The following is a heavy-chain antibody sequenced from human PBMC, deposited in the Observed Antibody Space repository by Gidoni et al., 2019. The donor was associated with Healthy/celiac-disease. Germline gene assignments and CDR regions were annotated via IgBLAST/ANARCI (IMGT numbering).Heavy chain of an antibody. V-gene: IGHV1-2*02. CDR1: GYTFTGSY. J-gene: IGHJ4*02. D-gene: IGHD3-10*01. Sequence: QVQLVQSGAEVKKPGASVKVSCKASGYTFTGSYMHWVRQAPGQGLEWMGWINPNSGGTNYAQKFQGRVTMTRDTSISTAYMELSRLRSDDTAVYYCARAPTLRFGELLSSGYFDYWGQGTLVTVSS. CDR2: INPNSGGT. CDR3: ARAPTLRFGELLSSGYFDY.